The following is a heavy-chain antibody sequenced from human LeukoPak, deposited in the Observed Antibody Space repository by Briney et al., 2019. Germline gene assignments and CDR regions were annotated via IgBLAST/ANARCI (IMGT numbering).Heavy chain of an antibody. CDR2: INPNSGGT. J-gene: IGHJ5*02. CDR3: AMGYYDILTGYFNWFDP. V-gene: IGHV1-2*02. Sequence: GASVKVSCKASGYTFTGYYMHWVRQAPGQGLEWMGWINPNSGGTNYAQKFQGRVTMTRGTSISAAYMELSRLRSDDTAVYYCAMGYYDILTGYFNWFDPWGQGTLVTVSS. D-gene: IGHD3-9*01. CDR1: GYTFTGYY.